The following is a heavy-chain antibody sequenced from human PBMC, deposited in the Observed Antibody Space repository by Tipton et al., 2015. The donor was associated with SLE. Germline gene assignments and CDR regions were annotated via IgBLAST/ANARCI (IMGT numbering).Heavy chain of an antibody. D-gene: IGHD3-3*01. CDR1: GGSISSYY. CDR2: FKSGESA. V-gene: IGHV4-4*08. Sequence: TLSLTCTVSGGSISSYYWSWIRQPPGKGLEWIGRFKSGESATYNPSLKSRLTITEDTSKNQFSLKMNSVTAADTAVYYCAREAVGSGFGAFDIWGQGTMVTVSS. J-gene: IGHJ3*02. CDR3: AREAVGSGFGAFDI.